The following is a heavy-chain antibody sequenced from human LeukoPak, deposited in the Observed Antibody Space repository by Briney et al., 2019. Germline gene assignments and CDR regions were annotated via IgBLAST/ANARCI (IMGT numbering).Heavy chain of an antibody. CDR1: GYTFTSYA. Sequence: GASVKVSCKASGYTFTSYAMHWVRQAPGQRLEWMGWINAGNGNTKYSQKFQGRVTITRDTSASTAYMELSSLRSEDTAVYYCARGSPYYDSSGYTSSGLGYWGQGTLVTVSS. CDR2: INAGNGNT. V-gene: IGHV1-3*01. J-gene: IGHJ4*02. D-gene: IGHD3-22*01. CDR3: ARGSPYYDSSGYTSSGLGY.